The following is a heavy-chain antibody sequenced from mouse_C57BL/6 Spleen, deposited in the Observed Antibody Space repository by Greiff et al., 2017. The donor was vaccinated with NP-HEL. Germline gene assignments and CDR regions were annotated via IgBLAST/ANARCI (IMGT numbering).Heavy chain of an antibody. D-gene: IGHD1-1*02. CDR3: ARSGGTLAMDY. CDR2: IYPGDGDT. J-gene: IGHJ4*01. V-gene: IGHV1-82*01. Sequence: QVQLQQSGPELVKPGASVKISCKASGYAFSSSWMNWVKQRPGKGLEWIGRIYPGDGDTNYNGKFKGKATLTADKSSSTAYMQLSSLTSEDSAVYFCARSGGTLAMDYWGQGTSVTVSS. CDR1: GYAFSSSW.